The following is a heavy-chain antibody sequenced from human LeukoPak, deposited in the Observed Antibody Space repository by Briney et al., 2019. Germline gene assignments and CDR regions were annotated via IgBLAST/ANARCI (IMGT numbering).Heavy chain of an antibody. CDR1: GFTFDDYA. CDR3: AKGLAYRSIAARRRYVGFGFYYYMDV. J-gene: IGHJ6*03. D-gene: IGHD6-6*01. CDR2: ISWDGGST. Sequence: GGSLRLSCAASGFTFDDYAMHWVRQAPGKGLEWVSLISWDGGSTYYADSVKGRFTISRDNSKNSLYLQMNSLRAEDTALYYCAKGLAYRSIAARRRYVGFGFYYYMDVWGKGTTVTVSS. V-gene: IGHV3-43D*03.